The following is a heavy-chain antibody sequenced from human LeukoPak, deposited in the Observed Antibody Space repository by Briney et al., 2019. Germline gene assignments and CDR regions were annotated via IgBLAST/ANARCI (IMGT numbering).Heavy chain of an antibody. D-gene: IGHD3-22*01. CDR1: GFTFDDYA. CDR2: INWNSVSA. J-gene: IGHJ5*02. Sequence: GRSLRLSCVASGFTFDDYAMHWVRQAPGKGLEWVAGINWNSVSAVYADSLKGRLTISRDNAKNSLFLQMNSLRAEDTAVYYCARDLGQYYDTSDNWFDPWGQGTLVTVSS. V-gene: IGHV3-9*01. CDR3: ARDLGQYYDTSDNWFDP.